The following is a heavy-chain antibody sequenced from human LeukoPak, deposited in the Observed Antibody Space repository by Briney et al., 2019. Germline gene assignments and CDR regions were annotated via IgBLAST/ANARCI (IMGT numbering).Heavy chain of an antibody. V-gene: IGHV1-2*02. CDR1: GYTFTGYY. CDR3: ARDKATVTTPYFDY. Sequence: ASVKVSCKASGYTFTGYYLHWVRQAPGQGLEWMGWINCNSGGTNYAQKFQGRVTMTRDTSISTVYMGLSRLIFDDTAVYYCARDKATVTTPYFDYWGQGTQVTVSS. D-gene: IGHD4-17*01. J-gene: IGHJ4*02. CDR2: INCNSGGT.